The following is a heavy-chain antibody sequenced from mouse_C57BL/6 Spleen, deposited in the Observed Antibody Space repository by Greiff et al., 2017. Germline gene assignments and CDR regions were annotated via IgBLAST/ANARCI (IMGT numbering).Heavy chain of an antibody. J-gene: IGHJ2*01. CDR2: IYPGDGDT. V-gene: IGHV1-80*01. CDR3: AREVLREYYFDD. Sequence: VQLQQSGAELVKPGASVKISCKASGYAFSSYWMNWVKQRPGKGLEWIGQIYPGDGDTNYNGKFKGKATLTADKSSSTAYMQLSSLTSEDSAVYFCAREVLREYYFDDWGQGTTLTVSS. CDR1: GYAFSSYW. D-gene: IGHD1-1*01.